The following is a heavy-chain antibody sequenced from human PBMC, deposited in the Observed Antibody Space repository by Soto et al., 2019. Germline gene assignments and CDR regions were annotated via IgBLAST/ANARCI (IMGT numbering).Heavy chain of an antibody. V-gene: IGHV4-59*01. Sequence: QVQLQESGPAPVKPSETLSLTCTVSGGSISGYYWSWIRQPPGKGLEWIGYIYYSTNYNPSLKSRVTISLDTSKNQLSLKLTSVTTADTAVYYCARTSPVAGGFDYWGQGTLVTVSS. CDR2: IYYST. J-gene: IGHJ4*02. CDR1: GGSISGYY. D-gene: IGHD6-19*01. CDR3: ARTSPVAGGFDY.